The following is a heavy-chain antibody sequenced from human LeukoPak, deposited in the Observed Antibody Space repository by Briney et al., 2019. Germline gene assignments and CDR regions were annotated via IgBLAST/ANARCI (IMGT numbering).Heavy chain of an antibody. CDR3: GSIGSSWYEDY. CDR2: IKQDGSEK. CDR1: GFTFSSYW. D-gene: IGHD6-13*01. Sequence: GGSLRLSCAASGFTFSSYWMSWVRQAPGKGLEGVANIKQDGSEKYYVDSVKGRFTISRDNAKNSLYLQMNSLSAEDTAVYYCGSIGSSWYEDYCGQGTLVTVSS. V-gene: IGHV3-7*01. J-gene: IGHJ4*02.